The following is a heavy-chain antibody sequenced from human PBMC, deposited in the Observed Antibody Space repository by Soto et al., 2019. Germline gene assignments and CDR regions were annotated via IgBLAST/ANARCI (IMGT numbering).Heavy chain of an antibody. CDR2: INPNSGGT. J-gene: IGHJ4*02. CDR3: ARRKGDYYDSSGYHYYFDY. CDR1: GYTFTGYY. D-gene: IGHD3-22*01. V-gene: IGHV1-2*02. Sequence: ASVKVSCKASGYTFTGYYMHWVRQAPGQGLEWMGWINPNSGGTKSAQKFQGRVTMTRDTSISTAYMELSRLRSDDTAVYYCARRKGDYYDSSGYHYYFDYWGQGTLVTVSS.